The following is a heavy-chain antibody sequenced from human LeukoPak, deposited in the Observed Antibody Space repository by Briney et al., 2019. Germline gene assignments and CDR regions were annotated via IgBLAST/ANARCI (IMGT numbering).Heavy chain of an antibody. CDR2: IIPILGIA. CDR3: AREALGIFGVVITFDY. CDR1: GGTFSSYA. J-gene: IGHJ4*02. D-gene: IGHD3-3*01. Sequence: GASVKVSCKASGGTFSSYAISWVRQAPGQGLEWMGKIIPILGIANYAQKFQDRVTITADKSTSTAYMELSSLRSEDTAVYYCAREALGIFGVVITFDYWGQGTLVTVSS. V-gene: IGHV1-69*04.